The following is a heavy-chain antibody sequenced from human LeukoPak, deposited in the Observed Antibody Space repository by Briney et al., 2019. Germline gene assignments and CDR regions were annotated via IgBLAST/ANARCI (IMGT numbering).Heavy chain of an antibody. CDR2: TYYRSNLYN. V-gene: IGHV6-1*01. Sequence: SQTLSLTCAISGDSVSSNSAAWNWIRQSPSRGLEWLGRTYYRSNLYNDYAVSVKSRITINPDTSKNQFSLQLNSVTPEDTAVYYCAREARMSGYCSGGSCYPAYYYYGMDVWGQGTTVTVSS. D-gene: IGHD2-15*01. CDR1: GDSVSSNSAA. J-gene: IGHJ6*02. CDR3: AREARMSGYCSGGSCYPAYYYYGMDV.